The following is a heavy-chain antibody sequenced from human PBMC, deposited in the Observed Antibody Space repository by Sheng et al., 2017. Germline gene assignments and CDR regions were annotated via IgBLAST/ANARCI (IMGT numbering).Heavy chain of an antibody. V-gene: IGHV4-34*01. J-gene: IGHJ5*02. D-gene: IGHD3-10*01. CDR3: ARGGYGSGSYHSGKPNWFDP. CDR2: INHSGST. CDR1: GGSFSGYY. Sequence: QVQLQQWGAGLLKPSETLSLTCAVYGGSFSGYYWSWIRQPPGKGLEWIGEINHSGSTNYNPSLKSRVTISVDTSKNQFSLKLSSVTAADTAVYYCARGGYGSGSYHSGKPNWFDPWGQGTLVTVSS.